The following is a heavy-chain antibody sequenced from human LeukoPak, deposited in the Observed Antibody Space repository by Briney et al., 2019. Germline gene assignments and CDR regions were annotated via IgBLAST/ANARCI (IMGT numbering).Heavy chain of an antibody. V-gene: IGHV4-39*01. Sequence: PSETLSLTCTVSGGSISTSAFYWGWIRQPPGKGLEWIGSIYDSGNEFYNPSLKSRVTISADTSKNQFSLELNSVTAADTAMYYCARRISDYYYYYMDVWGEGITVTVSS. J-gene: IGHJ6*03. D-gene: IGHD2/OR15-2a*01. CDR1: GGSISTSAFY. CDR3: ARRISDYYYYYMDV. CDR2: IYDSGNE.